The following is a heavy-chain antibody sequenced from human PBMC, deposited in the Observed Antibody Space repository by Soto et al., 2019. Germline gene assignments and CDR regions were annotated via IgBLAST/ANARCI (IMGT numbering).Heavy chain of an antibody. V-gene: IGHV3-48*03. J-gene: IGHJ5*02. CDR2: ISSSGSTI. D-gene: IGHD6-13*01. CDR1: VFTCSSYE. Sequence: GWSLRLSCSASVFTCSSYEMNWFRQAPGKGLEWVSYISSSGSTIYYADSVKGRFTISRDNAKNSLYLQMNSLRAEDTAVYYCARTPRYSSSLNWFDPWGQGTLVTVS. CDR3: ARTPRYSSSLNWFDP.